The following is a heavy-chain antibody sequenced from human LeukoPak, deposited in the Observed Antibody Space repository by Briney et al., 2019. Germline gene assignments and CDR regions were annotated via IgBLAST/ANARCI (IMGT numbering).Heavy chain of an antibody. D-gene: IGHD5-18*01. CDR2: IKSKTDDGST. Sequence: GGSLRLSCTASGFSFSSYEMNWVRQAPGKGLEWVGRIKSKTDDGSTDYAAPVKGRFTISRDDSKNTLYLQMNSLKTEDTAVYYCTRLQLWYTNFDYWGQGTLVTVSS. CDR1: GFSFSSYE. V-gene: IGHV3-15*01. CDR3: TRLQLWYTNFDY. J-gene: IGHJ4*02.